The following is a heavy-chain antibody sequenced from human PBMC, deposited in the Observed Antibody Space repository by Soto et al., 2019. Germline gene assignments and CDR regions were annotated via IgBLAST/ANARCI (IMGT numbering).Heavy chain of an antibody. D-gene: IGHD2-2*01. V-gene: IGHV4-34*01. CDR2: INHSGST. Sequence: QVQLQQWGAGLLKPSETLSLTCAVYGGSFSGYYWSWIRQPPGKGLEWIGEINHSGSTNYNPSLKSRVTISVDTSKNQFSLKLSSVTAADTAVYYCARGRERSWMSTTYYFDYWGQGTLVTVSS. CDR1: GGSFSGYY. CDR3: ARGRERSWMSTTYYFDY. J-gene: IGHJ4*02.